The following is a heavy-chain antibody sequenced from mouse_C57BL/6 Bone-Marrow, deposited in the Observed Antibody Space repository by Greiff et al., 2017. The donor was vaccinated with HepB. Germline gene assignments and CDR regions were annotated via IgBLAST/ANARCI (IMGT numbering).Heavy chain of an antibody. CDR2: IYPGDGDT. CDR3: ARPYYSNFWFAD. D-gene: IGHD2-5*01. Sequence: QVQLQQSGPELVKPGASVKISCKASGYAFSSSWMNWVKQRPGKGLEWIGRIYPGDGDTNYNGKFTGKATLTADKSSSTAYMQLSSLTTEDSAVYFCARPYYSNFWFADWGQGTLVTVSA. J-gene: IGHJ3*01. V-gene: IGHV1-82*01. CDR1: GYAFSSSW.